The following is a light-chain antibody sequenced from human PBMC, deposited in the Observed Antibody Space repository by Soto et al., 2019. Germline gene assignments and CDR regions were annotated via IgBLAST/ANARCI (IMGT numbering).Light chain of an antibody. J-gene: IGKJ1*01. CDR3: QQRSDWPPT. V-gene: IGKV3-11*01. CDR1: QSVSSY. Sequence: EIVLTQSPATLSLSPGERATLSCRASQSVSSYLAWYQQKPGQAPRLLIYDASNRATGIPDRFSGSGSGTDFTLTISSLEIEDFAIYYCQQRSDWPPTFGQGTKVDI. CDR2: DAS.